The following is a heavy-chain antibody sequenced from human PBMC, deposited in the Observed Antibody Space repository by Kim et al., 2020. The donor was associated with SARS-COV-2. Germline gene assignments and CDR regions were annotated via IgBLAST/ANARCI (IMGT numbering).Heavy chain of an antibody. J-gene: IGHJ4*02. CDR3: ARVMQLWSTTSFDY. CDR2: IKQDGSEK. D-gene: IGHD5-18*01. Sequence: GGSLRLSCAASDFTFSSYWMSWVRQAPGKGLEWVANIKQDGSEKYYVDSVKGRFTISRDNAKNSLYLQMNSLRAEDTAVYYCARVMQLWSTTSFDYWGQGTLVTVSS. V-gene: IGHV3-7*03. CDR1: DFTFSSYW.